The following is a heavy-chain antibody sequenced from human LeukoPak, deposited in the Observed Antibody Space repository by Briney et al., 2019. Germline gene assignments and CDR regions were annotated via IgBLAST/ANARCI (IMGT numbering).Heavy chain of an antibody. CDR1: GYTFTSYY. J-gene: IGHJ4*02. D-gene: IGHD6-19*01. Sequence: ASVKVSCKASGYTFTSYYIHWVRQAPGQGLEWMGIINPSGGSTSYAQKFQGRVTMTRDMSTSTVYMELSSLRSEDTAVYYCARRGKVVSTIDYWGQGTLVTVSS. CDR2: INPSGGST. V-gene: IGHV1-46*01. CDR3: ARRGKVVSTIDY.